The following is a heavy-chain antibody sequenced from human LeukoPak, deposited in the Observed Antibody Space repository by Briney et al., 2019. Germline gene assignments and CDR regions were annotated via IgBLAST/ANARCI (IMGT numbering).Heavy chain of an antibody. D-gene: IGHD2-2*02. V-gene: IGHV1-2*02. CDR1: GYTFTDYY. CDR2: IGPNSGGT. CDR3: ARVPGPYTTSRFHC. Sequence: ASVRVSCKTSGYTFTDYYLHWLRQAPGQGPEWVGRIGPNSGGTHYAQKFQGRVTVTRDTSTSTVYMDLSGLRSDDTAVYYCARVPGPYTTSRFHCWGQGTLVTVSS. J-gene: IGHJ4*02.